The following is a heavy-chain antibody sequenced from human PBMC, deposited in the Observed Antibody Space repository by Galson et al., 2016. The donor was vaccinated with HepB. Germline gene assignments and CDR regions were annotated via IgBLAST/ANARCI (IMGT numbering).Heavy chain of an antibody. CDR2: ISYDGSNK. CDR1: RFTFSTYH. CDR3: GRDRTFYGNVVGMDV. V-gene: IGHV3-30-3*01. D-gene: IGHD1-1*01. Sequence: SLRLSCAASRFTFSTYHMHWVRQTPGKGLEWVAVISYDGSNKYYADSVKGRFSISRDNSKSTLYLQMDSLRVVDTAVYYCGRDRTFYGNVVGMDVWGQGTTATVSS. J-gene: IGHJ6*02.